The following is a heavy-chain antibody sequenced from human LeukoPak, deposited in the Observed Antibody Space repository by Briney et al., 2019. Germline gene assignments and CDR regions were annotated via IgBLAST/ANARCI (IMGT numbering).Heavy chain of an antibody. CDR1: GFTFSDNY. V-gene: IGHV3-11*04. CDR3: ARARKGYYFDH. D-gene: IGHD1-14*01. J-gene: IGHJ4*02. Sequence: KPGGPLRLSCAASGFTFSDNYMIWIRQAPGKGLEWVSYITDTGSATYSADPVKGRFTISRGNAKNSLFLQMNSLRADDTAVYYCARARKGYYFDHWGQGTLVTVSS. CDR2: ITDTGSAT.